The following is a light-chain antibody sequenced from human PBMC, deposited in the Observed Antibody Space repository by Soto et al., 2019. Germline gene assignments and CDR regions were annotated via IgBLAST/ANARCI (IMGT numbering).Light chain of an antibody. J-gene: IGLJ2*01. CDR3: SLTYTSGRV. CDR1: TGVVTSGHW. Sequence: QAVVTQEPSLTVSPGGTVTLTCGSSTGVVTSGHWPYWFQQKPGQAPTTLIYDTTNTHSWTPARFSGSLLGGKAALTLSSAQPEDEAVYYCSLTYTSGRVFGGGTKLAVL. V-gene: IGLV7-46*01. CDR2: DTT.